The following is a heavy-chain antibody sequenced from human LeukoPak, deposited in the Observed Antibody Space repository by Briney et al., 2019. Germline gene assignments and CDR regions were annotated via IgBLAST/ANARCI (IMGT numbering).Heavy chain of an antibody. D-gene: IGHD3-10*01. CDR2: ISGSGGST. CDR1: GFTFSSYA. V-gene: IGHV3-23*01. CDR3: AKVGARRSRVPAGGYFDY. Sequence: GGSLRLSCAASGFTFSSYAMSWVRQAPGKGLEWVSAISGSGGSTYYADSVKGRFTISRDNSKNTLYLQMNSLRAEDTAVYYCAKVGARRSRVPAGGYFDYWGQGTLVTVSS. J-gene: IGHJ4*02.